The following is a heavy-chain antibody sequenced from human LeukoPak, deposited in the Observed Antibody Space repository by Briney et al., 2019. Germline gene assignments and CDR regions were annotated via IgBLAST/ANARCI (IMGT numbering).Heavy chain of an antibody. CDR1: GYTFTSYD. D-gene: IGHD5-18*01. CDR2: MNTNSGNT. J-gene: IGHJ3*02. V-gene: IGHV1-8*01. Sequence: ASVKVSCKASGYTFTSYDINWVRQATGQGLEWMGWMNTNSGNTGYAQKFQGRVTMTRNTSISTAYMELSSLRSEDTAVYYCARVVRGYSYGYVDIWGKGTMVTVSS. CDR3: ARVVRGYSYGYVDI.